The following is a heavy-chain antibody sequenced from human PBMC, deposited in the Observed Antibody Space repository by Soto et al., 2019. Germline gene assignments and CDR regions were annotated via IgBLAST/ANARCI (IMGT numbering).Heavy chain of an antibody. CDR1: GYSFTSYW. CDR2: IYPGDSDT. CDR3: ARGSGYDNFDY. J-gene: IGHJ4*02. D-gene: IGHD5-12*01. Sequence: GEALKIACKGSGYSFTSYWIGLVREMPGKGLEWMGIIYPGDSDTRYSPSFQGQVTISADKSISTAYLQWSSLKASDTAMYYCARGSGYDNFDYWGQGTLVTVSS. V-gene: IGHV5-51*01.